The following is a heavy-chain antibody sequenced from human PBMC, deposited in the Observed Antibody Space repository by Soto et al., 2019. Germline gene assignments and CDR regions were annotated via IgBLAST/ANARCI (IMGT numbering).Heavy chain of an antibody. CDR3: AKEYIAAAGTPAGWFDP. CDR2: ISGSGGST. CDR1: GFTFSSYA. D-gene: IGHD6-13*01. Sequence: PGGSLRLSCAASGFTFSSYAMSWVRQAPGKGLEWGSAISGSGGSTYYADSVKGRFTISRDNSKNTLYLQMNSLRAEDTAVYYCAKEYIAAAGTPAGWFDPWGQGTLGTVS. V-gene: IGHV3-23*01. J-gene: IGHJ5*02.